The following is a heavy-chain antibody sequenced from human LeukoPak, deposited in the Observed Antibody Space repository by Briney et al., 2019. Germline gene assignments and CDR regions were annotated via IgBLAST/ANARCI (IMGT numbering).Heavy chain of an antibody. D-gene: IGHD1-26*01. V-gene: IGHV3-48*01. CDR3: ATSGSYRFDY. CDR2: ISSSSGSI. Sequence: GGSLRLSCAASGFTFSSYTMNWVRQAPGKGLEWVSYISSSSGSIYYADSVKGRFTISRDNAKNSLYLQMNSLRAEDTAMYYSATSGSYRFDYWGLGTLVTVSS. J-gene: IGHJ4*02. CDR1: GFTFSSYT.